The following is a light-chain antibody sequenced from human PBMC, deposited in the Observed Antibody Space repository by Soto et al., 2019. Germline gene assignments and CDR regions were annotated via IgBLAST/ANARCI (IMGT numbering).Light chain of an antibody. CDR3: QQYRRSPWT. Sequence: EIVLTQSPGTLSLSPGERATLSCRASQSVSSSYLAWYQKKPGQAPRLLIYGASSRATGIPDRFSGSGSGTDFTLTISSLEPEDFAVYYCQQYRRSPWTFGQGTKVEIK. V-gene: IGKV3-20*01. J-gene: IGKJ1*01. CDR1: QSVSSSY. CDR2: GAS.